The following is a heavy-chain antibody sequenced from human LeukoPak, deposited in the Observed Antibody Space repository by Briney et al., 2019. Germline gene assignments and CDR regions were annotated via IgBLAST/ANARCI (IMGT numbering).Heavy chain of an antibody. CDR1: QFTFISHA. CDR3: ARGGTYYYQYYYMDV. CDR2: MSFDGSHI. V-gene: IGHV3-30*07. D-gene: IGHD3-16*01. J-gene: IGHJ6*03. Sequence: GRSLRLSRAASQFTFISHAMNWVRQAPGKGLDWVAVMSFDGSHIYYADSVKGRFTISRDNSNNPLFLQMNSLNADDTAVYHCARGGTYYYQYYYMDVWGKGTTVTVSS.